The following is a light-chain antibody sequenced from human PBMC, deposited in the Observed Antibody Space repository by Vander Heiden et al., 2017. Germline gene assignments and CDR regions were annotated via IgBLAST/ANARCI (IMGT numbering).Light chain of an antibody. CDR3: QQYHSSPRT. J-gene: IGKJ1*01. CDR1: QHISSSY. CDR2: GAS. V-gene: IGKV3-20*01. Sequence: IVLTQSPSPLSLSPGETVTLSCRASQHISSSYFAWHQQTPGQAPRLLIYGASKRGTGIPGRFSGSGSGTDFTLTISILDHEDFTVYYCQQYHSSPRTFGEGTKVETK.